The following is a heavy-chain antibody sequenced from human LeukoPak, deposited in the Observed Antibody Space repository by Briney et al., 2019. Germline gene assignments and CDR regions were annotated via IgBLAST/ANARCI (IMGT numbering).Heavy chain of an antibody. Sequence: PSETLSLTCTVSGGSTSSYYWSWIRQPPGKGLEWIGYIYYSGSTNYNPSLKSRVTISVDTSKNQFSLKLSSVTAADTAVYYCARVSGGNSGEYFQHWGQGTLVTVSS. V-gene: IGHV4-59*01. CDR1: GGSTSSYY. D-gene: IGHD4-23*01. CDR3: ARVSGGNSGEYFQH. CDR2: IYYSGST. J-gene: IGHJ1*01.